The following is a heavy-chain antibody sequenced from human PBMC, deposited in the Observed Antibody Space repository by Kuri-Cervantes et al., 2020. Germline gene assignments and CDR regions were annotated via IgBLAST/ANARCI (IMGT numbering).Heavy chain of an antibody. J-gene: IGHJ4*02. CDR1: GFTFSSYA. CDR3: AKGEDFWSGYYTLYCFDY. D-gene: IGHD3-3*01. CDR2: ISDSGGST. Sequence: GGSLRLSCAASGFTFSSYAMSWVRQAPGKGLEWVSAISDSGGSTYYADSVKGRFTISRDNSKNTLYLQMNSLRAEGTAVYYCAKGEDFWSGYYTLYCFDYWGQGTLVTVSS. V-gene: IGHV3-23*01.